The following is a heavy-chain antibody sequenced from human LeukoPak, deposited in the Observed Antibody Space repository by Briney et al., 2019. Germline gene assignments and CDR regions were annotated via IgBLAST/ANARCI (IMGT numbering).Heavy chain of an antibody. D-gene: IGHD6-19*01. Sequence: ASVKVSCKASNYTFTSYDINWVRQATGQGLEWMGWMNPNSGDTGYAQKFQGRVTMTRNTSISTAYMELSSLRSEDTAVYYCARFPRGWDPDYWGQGTLVTVSS. CDR3: ARFPRGWDPDY. J-gene: IGHJ4*02. CDR1: NYTFTSYD. CDR2: MNPNSGDT. V-gene: IGHV1-8*01.